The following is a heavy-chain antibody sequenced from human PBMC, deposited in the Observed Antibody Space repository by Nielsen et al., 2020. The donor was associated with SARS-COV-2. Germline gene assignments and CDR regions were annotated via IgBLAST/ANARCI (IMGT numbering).Heavy chain of an antibody. V-gene: IGHV3-23*01. CDR1: GFTFSSFA. D-gene: IGHD3-9*01. CDR2: IAGSGIST. CDR3: AKDLVKFDILTGYDY. J-gene: IGHJ4*02. Sequence: GGSLRLSCAASGFTFSSFAMSWVRQAPGKGLEWVSTIAGSGISTFYADSVKGRFTISRDNSKNTLYLAMNSLRAEDTAVYYCAKDLVKFDILTGYDYWGQGTLVTVSS.